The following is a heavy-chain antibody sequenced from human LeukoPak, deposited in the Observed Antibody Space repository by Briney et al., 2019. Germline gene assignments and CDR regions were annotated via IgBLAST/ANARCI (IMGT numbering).Heavy chain of an antibody. CDR3: AKDGVYYSDNNDYN. D-gene: IGHD3-22*01. V-gene: IGHV3-23*01. J-gene: IGHJ4*02. CDR1: GFTFSTYA. Sequence: GGSLRLSCAASGFTFSTYAMSWVRQAPGRGLEWVSTISSGVSTYYADSVKGRFTISRDNSKNTLYLQMNSLSAEDTALYYCAKDGVYYSDNNDYNWGQGTLVTVSS. CDR2: ISSGVST.